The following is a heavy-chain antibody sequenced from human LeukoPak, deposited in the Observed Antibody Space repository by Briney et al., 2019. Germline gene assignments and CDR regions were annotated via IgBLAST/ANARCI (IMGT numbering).Heavy chain of an antibody. J-gene: IGHJ4*02. Sequence: GGSLRLSCAASGFTFSNAWMSWVRQAPGKGLEWVGRIKSKTDGGTTDYAAPVKGRFTISRDDSKNTLYLQMNSLKTEDTAVYYCAKGVIIVGANVYYFDYWGQGTLVTVSS. D-gene: IGHD1-26*01. CDR1: GFTFSNAW. V-gene: IGHV3-15*01. CDR3: AKGVIIVGANVYYFDY. CDR2: IKSKTDGGTT.